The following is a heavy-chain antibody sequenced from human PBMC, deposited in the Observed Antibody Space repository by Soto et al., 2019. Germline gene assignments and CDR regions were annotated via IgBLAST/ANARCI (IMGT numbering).Heavy chain of an antibody. CDR3: ARGPVYGSDWNGRVDY. Sequence: SETLSLTCTVSGGSVSSFYWSWIRQPPGKGLEWIGYIYDSGSTNYNPSLKSRVTISVDTSKNQFSLHLDSVTAADTAVYYCARGPVYGSDWNGRVDYWGRGTLVTVSS. V-gene: IGHV4-59*02. CDR2: IYDSGST. D-gene: IGHD6-19*01. CDR1: GGSVSSFY. J-gene: IGHJ4*02.